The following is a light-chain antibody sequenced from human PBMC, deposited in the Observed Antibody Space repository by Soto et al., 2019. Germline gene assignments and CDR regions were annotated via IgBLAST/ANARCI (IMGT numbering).Light chain of an antibody. J-gene: IGKJ4*01. CDR1: QSVTSN. V-gene: IGKV3-11*01. CDR3: QQRGNWPLT. Sequence: EIVLTQSPATLSLSPGERATLSCRASQSVTSNLPGYQQKHGHPPSLLIFDAPGRATGIPARFSGSGSGTDFTITISRLEPEDVAVYYCQQRGNWPLTFGGGTKVEIK. CDR2: DAP.